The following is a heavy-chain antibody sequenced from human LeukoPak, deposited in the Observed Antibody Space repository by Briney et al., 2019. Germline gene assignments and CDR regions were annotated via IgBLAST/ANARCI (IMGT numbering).Heavy chain of an antibody. V-gene: IGHV1-69*13. CDR3: ARDPVAGLTGYYKGWFDP. Sequence: SVKVSCKASGGTFSSYAISWVRQAPGQGLEWMGGIIPIFGTANYAQKFQGRVTITADESTSTAYMELSSLRSEDTAVYYCARDPVAGLTGYYKGWFDPWGQGTLVTVSS. CDR1: GGTFSSYA. D-gene: IGHD3-9*01. CDR2: IIPIFGTA. J-gene: IGHJ5*02.